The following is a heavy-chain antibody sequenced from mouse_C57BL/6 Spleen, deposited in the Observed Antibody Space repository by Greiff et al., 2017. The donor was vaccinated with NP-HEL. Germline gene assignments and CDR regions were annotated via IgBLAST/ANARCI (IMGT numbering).Heavy chain of an antibody. CDR3: AREDGNYQDYAMDY. D-gene: IGHD2-1*01. J-gene: IGHJ4*01. CDR2: IYPGDGDT. CDR1: GYAFSSYW. V-gene: IGHV1-80*01. Sequence: QVQLKQSGAELVKPGASVKISCKASGYAFSSYWMNWVKQRPGKGLEWIGQIYPGDGDTNYNGKFKGKATLTADKSSSTAYMQLSSLTSEDSAVYFCAREDGNYQDYAMDYWGQGTSVTVSS.